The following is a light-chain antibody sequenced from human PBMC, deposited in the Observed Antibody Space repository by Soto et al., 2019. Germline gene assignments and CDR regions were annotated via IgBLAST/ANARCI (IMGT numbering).Light chain of an antibody. J-gene: IGLJ3*02. Sequence: QSALTQPASVSASPGQSITISCTGASSDIVGYNYVSWYLQYPGRAPTLIIYEVSHRPSGVSHRFSGSKSGNTASLTISGVQAEDEAHYHCVPYTSTRILTFGGGTKVTVL. CDR1: SSDIVGYNY. V-gene: IGLV2-14*01. CDR3: VPYTSTRILT. CDR2: EVS.